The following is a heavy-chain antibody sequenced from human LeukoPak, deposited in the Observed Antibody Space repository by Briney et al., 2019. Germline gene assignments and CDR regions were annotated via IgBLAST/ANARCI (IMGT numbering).Heavy chain of an antibody. J-gene: IGHJ3*02. Sequence: SETLSLTCTVSGGSLSSYYWSWIRQPPGKGLEWIGHIYFSGSTNYNPSLKSRVTISVDTSKNQFSLKPSSVTAADTAVYYCARERRDGYSYAFDIWGQGTMVTVSS. CDR2: IYFSGST. CDR1: GGSLSSYY. CDR3: ARERRDGYSYAFDI. D-gene: IGHD5-24*01. V-gene: IGHV4-59*01.